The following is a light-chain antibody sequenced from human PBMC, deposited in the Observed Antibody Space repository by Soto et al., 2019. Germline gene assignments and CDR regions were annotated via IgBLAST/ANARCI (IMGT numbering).Light chain of an antibody. CDR3: QQYNDWTLT. CDR2: GAS. J-gene: IGKJ4*01. V-gene: IGKV3D-15*01. CDR1: QSVDSN. Sequence: DILMTQSPATLSLSPGDGATLSWRASQSVDSNLAWYKQKPGQTPRLLMYGASTRPTGIPDRLSGSGSGTEFTLTIIRLQSEDSAVYYCQQYNDWTLTCGGGTKVDIK.